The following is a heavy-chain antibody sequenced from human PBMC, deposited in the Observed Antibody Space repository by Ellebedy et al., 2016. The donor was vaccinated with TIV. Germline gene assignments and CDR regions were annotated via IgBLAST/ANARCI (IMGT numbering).Heavy chain of an antibody. CDR1: GFTFSSYG. D-gene: IGHD3-22*01. CDR3: AKTVVNTD. CDR2: TWYDGSNK. J-gene: IGHJ4*02. Sequence: GGSLRLSCTASGFTFSSYGMHWVRQAPGKGLEWVAVTWYDGSNKYYADSVKGRFTISRDNAKNSLYLQMNSLRAEDTAVYYCAKTVVNTDWGQGTLVTVSS. V-gene: IGHV3-33*03.